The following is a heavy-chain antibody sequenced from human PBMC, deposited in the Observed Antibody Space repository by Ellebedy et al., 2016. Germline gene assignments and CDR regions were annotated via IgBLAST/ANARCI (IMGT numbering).Heavy chain of an antibody. V-gene: IGHV2-5*02. CDR2: IYWDDDK. Sequence: SGPTLVKPTETLTLTCTFSGFSLSTTGVGVGWIRQPPGKALEWLAVIYWDDDKRYSPSLKSRLTITKDTSKNQVVLTMTNMDPVDTATYYCAHNEEDYGGNAALFDYWGQGTLVTVSS. D-gene: IGHD4-23*01. CDR1: GFSLSTTGVG. CDR3: AHNEEDYGGNAALFDY. J-gene: IGHJ4*02.